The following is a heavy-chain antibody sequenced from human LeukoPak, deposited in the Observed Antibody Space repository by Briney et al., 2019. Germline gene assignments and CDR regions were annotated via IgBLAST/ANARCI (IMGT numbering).Heavy chain of an antibody. CDR2: INHSGRT. CDR1: GGSFSAYY. J-gene: IGHJ5*02. Sequence: SQTLSLTCTVSGGSFSAYYWSWIRQPPGKGLELIGEINHSGRTNYNPSLKSRVTISVDTSKNQFSLNLSSVTAADTAVYYCARSPLTGNYGDWFDPWGQGTLVIVSS. D-gene: IGHD3-9*01. CDR3: ARSPLTGNYGDWFDP. V-gene: IGHV4-34*01.